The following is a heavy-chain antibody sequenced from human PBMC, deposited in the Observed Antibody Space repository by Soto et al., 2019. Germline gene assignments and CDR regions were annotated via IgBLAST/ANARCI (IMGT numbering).Heavy chain of an antibody. CDR3: ARTRSFTLGFYYDGMDV. J-gene: IGHJ6*02. V-gene: IGHV5-51*01. CDR1: GYSFTSYW. D-gene: IGHD6-6*01. Sequence: GKSLTLSCKGSGYSFTSYWIGWVLQMPGKGLEWMGIIYPGDSDTRYSPSFQGQVTISADKSLRTAYLQWTSLKASDTALYYCARTRSFTLGFYYDGMDVWGQGTTVTVSS. CDR2: IYPGDSDT.